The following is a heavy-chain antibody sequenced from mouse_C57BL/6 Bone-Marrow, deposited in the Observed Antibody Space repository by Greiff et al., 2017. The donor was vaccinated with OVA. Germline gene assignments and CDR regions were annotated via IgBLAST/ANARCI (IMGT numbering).Heavy chain of an antibody. D-gene: IGHD3-2*02. J-gene: IGHJ4*01. Sequence: EVQLQQSGPVLVKPGASVKMSCKASGYTFTDYYMNWVKQSHGKSLEWIGVINPYNGGTSYNQKFKGKATLTVDKSSSTAYMELNSLTSEDSAVYYCARDSSGYRAMDDWGQGTSVTVSS. V-gene: IGHV1-19*01. CDR1: GYTFTDYY. CDR3: ARDSSGYRAMDD. CDR2: INPYNGGT.